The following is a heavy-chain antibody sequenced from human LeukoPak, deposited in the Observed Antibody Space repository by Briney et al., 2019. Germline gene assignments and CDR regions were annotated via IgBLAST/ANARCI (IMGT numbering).Heavy chain of an antibody. V-gene: IGHV1-46*04. CDR2: INPSGGRT. CDR1: GYTFTIYH. D-gene: IGHD6-13*01. CDR3: ARDGAAAAPFDY. Sequence: AAVNVSCQASGYTFTIYHMHWVRQAPGQGLEGMGIINPSGGRTSYAQKLQGRLTMTRDTSTSTVYMELSSLRSEDTAVYYCARDGAAAAPFDYWGQGTLVTVSS. J-gene: IGHJ4*02.